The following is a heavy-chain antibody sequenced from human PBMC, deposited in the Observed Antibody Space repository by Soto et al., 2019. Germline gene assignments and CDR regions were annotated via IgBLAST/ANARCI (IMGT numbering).Heavy chain of an antibody. CDR3: AIDYLYAFNI. CDR2: IRSSTSIT. J-gene: IGHJ3*02. D-gene: IGHD5-12*01. CDR1: GFTFSSYT. Sequence: EVQLVESGGGLVQPGGSLRLSCAASGFTFSSYTMNWVRQAPGKGMEWISYIRSSTSITSYTDSLKGRFTISTDNAKNSLNLQINSLIDDDTAVYYCAIDYLYAFNIVGQGTMVTVSS. V-gene: IGHV3-48*02.